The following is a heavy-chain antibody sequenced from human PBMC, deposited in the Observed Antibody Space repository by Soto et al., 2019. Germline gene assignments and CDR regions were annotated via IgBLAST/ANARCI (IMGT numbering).Heavy chain of an antibody. D-gene: IGHD3-22*01. CDR3: ASSGYSSPFDY. V-gene: IGHV1-46*01. J-gene: IGHJ4*02. Sequence: GASVKVSCKASGYTFASYYMHWVRQAPGQGLEWMGIINPSGGSTSYAQKFQGKVTMTRDTSTSTVYMELSSLRSEDTAVYYCASSGYSSPFDYWGQGTLVTVSS. CDR2: INPSGGST. CDR1: GYTFASYY.